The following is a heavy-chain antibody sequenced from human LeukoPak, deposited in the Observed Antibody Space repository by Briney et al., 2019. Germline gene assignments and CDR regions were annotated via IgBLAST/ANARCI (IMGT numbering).Heavy chain of an antibody. J-gene: IGHJ4*02. CDR3: IRGGFSLDY. Sequence: GGSLRLSCSASGFTFSSYEMNWVRQAPGKGLEWISYITGSGDTIYYADSVKGRFTISRDNAERSMHLQMNSLRAEDTAVYYCIRGGFSLDYWGQGTLVTVSS. D-gene: IGHD3-16*01. V-gene: IGHV3-48*03. CDR1: GFTFSSYE. CDR2: ITGSGDTI.